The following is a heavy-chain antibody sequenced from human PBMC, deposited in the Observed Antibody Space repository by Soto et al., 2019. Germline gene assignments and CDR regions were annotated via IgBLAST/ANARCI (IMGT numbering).Heavy chain of an antibody. Sequence: VQMVESGGGVVQPGRSLRLTCSASGFLFSDFGMHWVRQAPGKGLEWVAVISYDGSSQYYAESVKGRFTISRDDSDHTLHLQMTSLRPDDTAVYHCARAGYCTRGNCYNYYSYGMDVWGQGTTVTVSS. CDR3: ARAGYCTRGNCYNYYSYGMDV. D-gene: IGHD2-2*02. V-gene: IGHV3-30*03. J-gene: IGHJ6*02. CDR2: ISYDGSSQ. CDR1: GFLFSDFG.